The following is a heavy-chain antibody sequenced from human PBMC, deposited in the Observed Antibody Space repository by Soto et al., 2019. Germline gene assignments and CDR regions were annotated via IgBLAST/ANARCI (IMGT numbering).Heavy chain of an antibody. J-gene: IGHJ4*02. CDR3: AKDHQTYNWDYLFDS. V-gene: IGHV3-30*18. Sequence: LRLSCAASGFTFSINDMHWVRQAPGRGLGWVAVISNDGNNKYYADSVKGRFTLSRDNSKNMVYLQMDSLRVEDTAVYFCAKDHQTYNWDYLFDSWGPGTLVTVS. D-gene: IGHD1-7*01. CDR2: ISNDGNNK. CDR1: GFTFSIND.